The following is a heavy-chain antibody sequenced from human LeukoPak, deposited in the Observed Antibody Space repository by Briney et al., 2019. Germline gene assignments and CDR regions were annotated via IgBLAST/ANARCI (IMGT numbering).Heavy chain of an antibody. CDR3: ARGVGDYYGSSGYYDFDY. Sequence: SETLSLTCAVSGGSISSSNWWSWVRQPPGKGLEWIGEIYHSGSTNYNPSLKSRVTISVDTSKNQFSLKLSSVTAADTAVYYCARGVGDYYGSSGYYDFDYWGQGTLVTVSS. CDR1: GGSISSSNW. J-gene: IGHJ4*02. V-gene: IGHV4-4*02. CDR2: IYHSGST. D-gene: IGHD3-22*01.